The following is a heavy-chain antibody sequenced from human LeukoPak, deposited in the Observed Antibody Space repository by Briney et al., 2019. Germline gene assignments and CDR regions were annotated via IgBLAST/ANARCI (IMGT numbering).Heavy chain of an antibody. Sequence: SETLSLTCTVSGGSLSSSSYYWGWLRQPPGKGLEWLGSIYYSGSTYYNPSLKSRVTISVDTSKNQFSLKLSSVTAADTAVYYCARTYYDILTGYYSGGYYGMDVWGQGTTVAVSS. J-gene: IGHJ6*02. D-gene: IGHD3-9*01. CDR1: GGSLSSSSYY. CDR3: ARTYYDILTGYYSGGYYGMDV. CDR2: IYYSGST. V-gene: IGHV4-39*01.